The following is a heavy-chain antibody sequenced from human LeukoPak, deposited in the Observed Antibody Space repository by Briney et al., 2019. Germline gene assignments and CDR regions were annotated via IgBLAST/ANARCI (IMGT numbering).Heavy chain of an antibody. CDR2: IYNNGDT. D-gene: IGHD3-16*01. CDR1: GFAVTTNH. CDR3: SPSRAAGGKTDY. V-gene: IGHV3-53*01. Sequence: GGSLRLSCSGAGFAVTTNHMTWVRQAPGKGLESVSIIYNNGDTFYEDSVRGRFTISRDISTNTVDLLMNSLRPEDTALYYCSPSRAAGGKTDYWGQGTLVTVSS. J-gene: IGHJ4*02.